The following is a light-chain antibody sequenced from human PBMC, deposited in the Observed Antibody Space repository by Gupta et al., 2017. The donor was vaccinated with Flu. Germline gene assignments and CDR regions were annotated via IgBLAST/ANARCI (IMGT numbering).Light chain of an antibody. V-gene: IGKV2-28*01. CDR3: MQALT. CDR1: QSLLHSNGYNY. Sequence: DIVMTQSPLSLPVTPGGPASISCRSSQSLLHSNGYNYLDWYLQKPGQSPPLLIYLGSNRDAGGPYRFSGRGAGTDCTLKISRVEAEEVGVYSCMQALTLGQGTKVEIK. CDR2: LGS. J-gene: IGKJ1*01.